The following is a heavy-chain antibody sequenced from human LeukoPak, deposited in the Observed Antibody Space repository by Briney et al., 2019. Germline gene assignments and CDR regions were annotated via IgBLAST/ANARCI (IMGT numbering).Heavy chain of an antibody. J-gene: IGHJ4*02. D-gene: IGHD6-13*01. Sequence: PGGSLRLSCAASGFTFSSYAMHWVRQAPGKGLEWVAVISYDGSNKYYADSVKGRFTISRDNSKNTLYLQMNSLRAEDTAVYYCARDIRIAAAGRRVYFDYWGQGTLVTVSS. V-gene: IGHV3-30-3*01. CDR2: ISYDGSNK. CDR1: GFTFSSYA. CDR3: ARDIRIAAAGRRVYFDY.